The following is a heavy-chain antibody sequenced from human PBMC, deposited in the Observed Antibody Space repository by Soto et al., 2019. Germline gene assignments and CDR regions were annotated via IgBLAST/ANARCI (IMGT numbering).Heavy chain of an antibody. CDR1: GGSISSGGYY. Sequence: SETLSLTCTVSGGSISSGGYYWSWIRQHPGKGLEWIGYIYYSGSTYYNPSLKSRVTISVDTSKNQFSLKLTPVPAAATAVYYCARAWELLTIDYCGEGTPVPVSS. D-gene: IGHD1-26*01. V-gene: IGHV4-31*03. CDR2: IYYSGST. J-gene: IGHJ4*02. CDR3: ARAWELLTIDY.